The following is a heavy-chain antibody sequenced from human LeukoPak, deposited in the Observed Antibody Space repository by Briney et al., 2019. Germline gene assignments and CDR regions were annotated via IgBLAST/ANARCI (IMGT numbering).Heavy chain of an antibody. CDR2: ISWNSGSI. CDR3: TTWSSRYGPFDP. CDR1: GFTFDDYA. J-gene: IGHJ5*02. V-gene: IGHV3-9*01. D-gene: IGHD4-17*01. Sequence: GGSLRLSCAASGFTFDDYAMHWVRQAPGKGLEWVSGISWNSGSIGYADSVKGRFTISRDNAKNSLYLQMNSLRAEDTALYYCTTWSSRYGPFDPWGQGTLVTVSS.